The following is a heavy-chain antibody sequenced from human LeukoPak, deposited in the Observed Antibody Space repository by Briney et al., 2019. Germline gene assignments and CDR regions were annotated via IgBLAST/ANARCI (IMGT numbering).Heavy chain of an antibody. CDR1: GYTFTGYY. D-gene: IGHD3-9*01. Sequence: ASVKVSCKASGYTFTGYYMHWVRQAPGQGLEWMGWINPNSGGTNYAQKFQDRVSMTRDTSISTAYMQLSRLRSDDTAVYYCARSPHISTGENFDFWGQGTLLTVSS. CDR2: INPNSGGT. J-gene: IGHJ4*02. V-gene: IGHV1-2*02. CDR3: ARSPHISTGENFDF.